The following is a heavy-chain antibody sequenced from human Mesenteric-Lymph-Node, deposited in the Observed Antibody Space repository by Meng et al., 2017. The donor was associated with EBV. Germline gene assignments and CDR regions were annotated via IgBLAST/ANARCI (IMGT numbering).Heavy chain of an antibody. V-gene: IGHV3-23*01. CDR2: ITGNGGNT. J-gene: IGHJ4*02. CDR3: ARLTDY. CDR1: GFPFSSHR. Sequence: LESGGGLVKPGGSLRLSCAASGFPFSSHRMSGVRQDPGKGLEWVSAITGNGGNTYYADSVKGRFTISRDNSKNTVYLQMNSLRAEDTAVYYCARLTDYWGQGTLVTVSS. D-gene: IGHD3-9*01.